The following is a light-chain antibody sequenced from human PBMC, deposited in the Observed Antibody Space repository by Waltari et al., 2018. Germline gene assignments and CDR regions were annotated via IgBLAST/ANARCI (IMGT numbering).Light chain of an antibody. J-gene: IGKJ4*01. Sequence: DIVMTQSPDSLAVSLGERATINCKSSQSILPSPNKNNYLAWYQQKPGQPPKLLIYWASTRESGVPDRFSGSGSGTDFTLTISSLQAEDVAVYYCQQYYTTPLTFGGGTKVEIK. V-gene: IGKV4-1*01. CDR1: QSILPSPNKNNY. CDR2: WAS. CDR3: QQYYTTPLT.